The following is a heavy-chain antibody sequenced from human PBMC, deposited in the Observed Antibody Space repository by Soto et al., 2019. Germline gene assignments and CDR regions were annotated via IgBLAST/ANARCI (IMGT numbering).Heavy chain of an antibody. CDR2: IFSNDEK. CDR3: ARIPGSSGWYFVNYFDY. Sequence: QVTLKESGPVLVKPTETLTLTCTVSGFSLSNARMGVSWIRQPPGKALEWLAHIFSNDEKSYSTSLKSRLTISRDTAKSQVVLTMTNMDPVDTATYYGARIPGSSGWYFVNYFDYWGQGTLVTVSS. D-gene: IGHD6-19*01. J-gene: IGHJ4*02. V-gene: IGHV2-26*01. CDR1: GFSLSNARMG.